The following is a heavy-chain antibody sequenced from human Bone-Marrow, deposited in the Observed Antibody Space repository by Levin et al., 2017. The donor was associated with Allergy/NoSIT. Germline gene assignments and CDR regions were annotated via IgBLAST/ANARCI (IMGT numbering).Heavy chain of an antibody. J-gene: IGHJ6*03. CDR3: ARGIASGGKTYYYYYMDV. CDR1: GYIFTDYY. D-gene: IGHD6-13*01. CDR2: INPNTGGT. V-gene: IGHV1-2*02. Sequence: RASVKVSCTASGYIFTDYYMHWVRQAPGQGLEWMGWINPNTGGTSYSQNFQGRVTMTRDTSISTAYMDLSSLRSDDTAVYYCARGIASGGKTYYYYYMDVWGRGTTVAVSS.